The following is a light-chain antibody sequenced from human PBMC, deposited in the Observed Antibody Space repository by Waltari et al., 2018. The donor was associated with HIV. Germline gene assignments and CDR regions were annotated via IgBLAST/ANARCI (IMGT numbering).Light chain of an antibody. Sequence: QSVLTQPPSVSGAPGQRVPIPFTGRSSTIGAGYAVHWFQPLPVTAPKLLIHGNTNRPSGVPDRFSGSKSGPSAALAITGLQAEDEADYYCQSYDSGLSAYVFGTGTKVTVL. J-gene: IGLJ1*01. V-gene: IGLV1-40*01. CDR3: QSYDSGLSAYV. CDR2: GNT. CDR1: SSTIGAGYA.